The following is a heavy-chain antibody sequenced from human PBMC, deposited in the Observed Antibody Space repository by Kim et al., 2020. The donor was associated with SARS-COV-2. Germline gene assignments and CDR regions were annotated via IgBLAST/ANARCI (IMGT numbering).Heavy chain of an antibody. CDR1: GFTFSSYE. CDR2: ISSSGSTI. V-gene: IGHV3-48*03. CDR3: ARLAARLPYSSSWFEDY. D-gene: IGHD6-13*01. Sequence: GSLRLSCAASGFTFSSYEMNWVRQAPGKGLEWVSYISSSGSTIYYADSVKGRFTISRDNAKNSLYLQMNSLRAEDTAVYYCARLAARLPYSSSWFEDYWGQGTLVTVSS. J-gene: IGHJ4*02.